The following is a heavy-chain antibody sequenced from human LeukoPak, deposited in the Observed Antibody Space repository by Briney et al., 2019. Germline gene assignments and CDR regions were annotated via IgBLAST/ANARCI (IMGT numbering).Heavy chain of an antibody. CDR1: GFTFSIYS. Sequence: GGSLRLSCAASGFTFSIYSMNWVRQASGKGLEWVSSISSSSSYIYYADSVKGRFTISRDNAKNSLYLQMNSLRAEDTAVYYCARGIVKLKPVDYWGQGTLVTVSS. CDR3: ARGIVKLKPVDY. V-gene: IGHV3-21*01. CDR2: ISSSSSYI. D-gene: IGHD3-22*01. J-gene: IGHJ4*02.